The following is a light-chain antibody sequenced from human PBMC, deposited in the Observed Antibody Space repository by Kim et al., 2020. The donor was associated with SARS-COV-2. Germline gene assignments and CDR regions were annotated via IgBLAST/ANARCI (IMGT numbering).Light chain of an antibody. J-gene: IGLJ3*02. CDR2: AND. CDR3: GTWDTSLTGV. CDR1: TSNIGNNH. Sequence: PGQRVTISCSGTTSNIGNNHVSWYQQLPGTAPKLLIYANDKRSSGIPDRFSGSKSGTSATLVITGLQTGDEADYYCGTWDTSLTGVFGGGTKLTVL. V-gene: IGLV1-51*01.